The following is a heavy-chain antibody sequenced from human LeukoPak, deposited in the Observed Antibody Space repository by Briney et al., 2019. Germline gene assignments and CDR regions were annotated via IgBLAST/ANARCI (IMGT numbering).Heavy chain of an antibody. D-gene: IGHD5-12*01. CDR3: AKTTGGNAYDYIHF. CDR2: TSGSGSSP. V-gene: IGHV3-23*01. Sequence: GGSLRLSCAASGFTFSNYGMNWVRQAPGKGLEWVSGTSGSGSSPNYSDSVKGRFTISRDNSKNTLYLQMNSLRAEDTAVYFCAKTTGGNAYDYIHFWGQGTLVTVSS. CDR1: GFTFSNYG. J-gene: IGHJ4*02.